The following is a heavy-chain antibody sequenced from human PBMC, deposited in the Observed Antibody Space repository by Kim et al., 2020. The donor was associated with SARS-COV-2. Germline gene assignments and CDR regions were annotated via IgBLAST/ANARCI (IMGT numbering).Heavy chain of an antibody. V-gene: IGHV4-39*01. D-gene: IGHD3-3*01. CDR1: GGSISSSSYY. Sequence: SETLSLTCTVSGGSISSSSYYWGWIRQPPGKGLEWIGSIYYSGSTYYNPSLKSRVTISVDTSKNQFSLKLSSVTAADTAVYYCARHYPRVGFWSGPTPTYGMDVWGQGTTVTVSS. CDR3: ARHYPRVGFWSGPTPTYGMDV. CDR2: IYYSGST. J-gene: IGHJ6*02.